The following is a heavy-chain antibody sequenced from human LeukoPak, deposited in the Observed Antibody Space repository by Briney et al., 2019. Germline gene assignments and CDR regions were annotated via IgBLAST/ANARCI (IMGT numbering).Heavy chain of an antibody. J-gene: IGHJ4*02. CDR1: GYTFTSYD. V-gene: IGHV1-8*01. D-gene: IGHD1-26*01. CDR2: MNPNCGNT. Sequence: ASVKVSCKASGYTFTSYDIHWVRQATGQGLEWMGWMNPNCGNTGYAQKFPGRVTMTRNTSISTAYMELSSLRSEDTAVYYCARQGGSYPTVDYWGQGTLVTVSS. CDR3: ARQGGSYPTVDY.